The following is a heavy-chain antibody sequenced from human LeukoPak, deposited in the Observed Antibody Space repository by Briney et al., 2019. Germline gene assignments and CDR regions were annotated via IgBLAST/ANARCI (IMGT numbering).Heavy chain of an antibody. Sequence: GRSLRLSCAASGFIFSRYAMHWVRQAPGKGLEWVAVITYDGNNKYYADSVKGRFTISRDNSENSLYLQMNSLRTEDTAVYYCARGLLETTTSYFDYWGQGTLVTVSS. CDR1: GFIFSRYA. CDR2: ITYDGNNK. D-gene: IGHD2/OR15-2a*01. CDR3: ARGLLETTTSYFDY. J-gene: IGHJ4*02. V-gene: IGHV3-30-3*01.